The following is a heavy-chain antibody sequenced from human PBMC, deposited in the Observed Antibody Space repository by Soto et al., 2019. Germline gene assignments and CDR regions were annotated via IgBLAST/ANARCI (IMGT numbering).Heavy chain of an antibody. J-gene: IGHJ4*02. CDR2: IKQDGSEK. D-gene: IGHD2-8*01. CDR3: ARDDCTTGVCCFDY. Sequence: EVQLVESGGGLVQPGGSLRFSCAASGFKFSSYWMSWVRQAPGKGLEWVANIKQDGSEKSYVDSVKGRFTISRDNAKDSLFLQMNSLRAEDTAVYYCARDDCTTGVCCFDYWGQGALVTVSS. V-gene: IGHV3-7*05. CDR1: GFKFSSYW.